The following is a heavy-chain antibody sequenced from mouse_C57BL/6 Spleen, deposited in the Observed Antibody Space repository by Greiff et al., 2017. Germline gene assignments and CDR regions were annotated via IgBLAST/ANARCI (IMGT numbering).Heavy chain of an antibody. CDR1: EYEFPSHD. J-gene: IGHJ4*01. CDR2: ITSDGGST. CDR3: ARQRRELGAMDY. V-gene: IGHV5-2*01. Sequence: EVQLQESGGGLVQPGESLKLSCESNEYEFPSHDMSWVRKTPEKRLELVAAITSDGGSTYYPDTMERRFIISRDHTKKPLYLQMSSLRSEDTALYYCARQRRELGAMDYWGQGTSVTVSS. D-gene: IGHD4-1*01.